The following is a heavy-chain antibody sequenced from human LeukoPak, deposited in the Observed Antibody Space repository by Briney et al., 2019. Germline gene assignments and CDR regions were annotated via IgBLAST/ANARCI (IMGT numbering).Heavy chain of an antibody. Sequence: SETLSLTCTVSGGSINSYYWSWIRQPPGKGLEWIGHMYYSGGTNYNPSLKSRVTISVDTSKNQFSLKLGSVTAADTAVYYCTRRCKDAYTLYRFDYWGQGTLVTVSS. V-gene: IGHV4-59*01. J-gene: IGHJ4*02. D-gene: IGHD5-24*01. CDR3: TRRCKDAYTLYRFDY. CDR2: MYYSGGT. CDR1: GGSINSYY.